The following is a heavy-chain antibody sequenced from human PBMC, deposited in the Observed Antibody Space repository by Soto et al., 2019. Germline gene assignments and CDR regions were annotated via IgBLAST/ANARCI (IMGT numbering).Heavy chain of an antibody. CDR2: IIPIFGTA. CDR1: GGTFSSYA. V-gene: IGHV1-69*01. D-gene: IGHD3-10*01. J-gene: IGHJ6*02. Sequence: QVQLVQSGAEVKKPGSSVKVSCKASGGTFSSYAISWVRQAPGQGLEWMGGIIPIFGTANYAQKFQGRVTITADESTSPPCMELSSLRSENTAVYYCATPRSNHRSYYYYRMDVWGQGTTVTAS. CDR3: ATPRSNHRSYYYYRMDV.